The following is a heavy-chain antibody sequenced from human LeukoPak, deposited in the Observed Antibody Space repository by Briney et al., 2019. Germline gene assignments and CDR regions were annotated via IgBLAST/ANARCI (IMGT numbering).Heavy chain of an antibody. Sequence: PGGSLRLSCTASGFKFSGSSMHWVRQAPGKGLEWVAVISYDGSNKYYADSVKGRFTISRDNSKNTLYLQMNSLRAEDTAVYYCAKDFQIDYGDLFYWYFDLWGRGTLVTVSS. V-gene: IGHV3-30*18. D-gene: IGHD4-17*01. CDR1: GFKFSGSS. J-gene: IGHJ2*01. CDR3: AKDFQIDYGDLFYWYFDL. CDR2: ISYDGSNK.